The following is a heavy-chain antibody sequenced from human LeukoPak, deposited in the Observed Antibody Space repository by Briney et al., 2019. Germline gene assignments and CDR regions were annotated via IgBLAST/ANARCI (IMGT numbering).Heavy chain of an antibody. CDR1: GFTFSSYG. Sequence: SGGSLRLSCAASGFTFSSYGMHWVRQAPGKGLEWVAVISYDGSNKYYADSVKGRFTISRDNSKNTLYLQMNSLRDEDTAVYYCARRKEVQTTFDYWGQGTLVTVSS. CDR3: ARRKEVQTTFDY. CDR2: ISYDGSNK. D-gene: IGHD4/OR15-4a*01. J-gene: IGHJ4*02. V-gene: IGHV3-30*03.